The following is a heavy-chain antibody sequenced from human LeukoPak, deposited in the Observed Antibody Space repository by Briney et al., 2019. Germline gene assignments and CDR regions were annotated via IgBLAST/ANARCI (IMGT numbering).Heavy chain of an antibody. CDR3: ARDRGYYDSSGFLFRYYGMDV. CDR2: ISAYNGNT. D-gene: IGHD3-22*01. J-gene: IGHJ6*02. CDR1: GYTFTSYG. V-gene: IGHV1-18*01. Sequence: GASVKVSCKASGYTFTSYGISWVRQAPGQGLEWMGWISAYNGNTSYAQKLQGRVTMTTDTSTSTAYMELRSLRSDDTAVYYCARDRGYYDSSGFLFRYYGMDVWGQGTTVTVSS.